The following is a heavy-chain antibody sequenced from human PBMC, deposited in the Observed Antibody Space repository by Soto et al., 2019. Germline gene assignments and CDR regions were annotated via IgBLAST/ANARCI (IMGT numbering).Heavy chain of an antibody. CDR1: GFMFSSHG. CDR3: GPDTLDY. J-gene: IGHJ4*02. V-gene: IGHV3-33*01. Sequence: QVQLVESGGGVVQPGRSLRLSCAASGFMFSSHGRHWIRQAPGKGLEWVAVIWYDGSNKYYADSVKGRFIISRDNSKNTLYLQMNSLRVEDTAVYYCGPDTLDYWGQGTLVTVSS. CDR2: IWYDGSNK.